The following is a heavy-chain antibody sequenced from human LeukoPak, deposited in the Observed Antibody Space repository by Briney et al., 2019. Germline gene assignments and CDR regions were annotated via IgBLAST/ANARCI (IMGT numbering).Heavy chain of an antibody. J-gene: IGHJ4*02. D-gene: IGHD6-19*01. CDR3: ATTPALAVAGTLDPKE. CDR1: GXSISSSSDY. V-gene: IGHV4-39*01. CDR2: IFYSGST. Sequence: KTSETLSLTCTVSGXSISSSSDYWGWIRQSPGKGLESIRSIFYSGSTYYNPSLKSRVTISIDTSENQFSLKVSSVTAADTAVYYCATTPALAVAGTLDPKEWGQGTLVTVSS.